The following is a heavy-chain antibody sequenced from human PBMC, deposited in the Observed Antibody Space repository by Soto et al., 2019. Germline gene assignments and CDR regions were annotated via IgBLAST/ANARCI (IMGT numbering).Heavy chain of an antibody. Sequence: QVQLVQSGAEVKKPGASVKVSCKASGYTFTSYGVTWVRQAPGQGPEWMGWISAYNGNTKYAQKLQGRVNMTADTSTSTAYLELRSLRSDDTAVYYCARNGVFLWFGVDYWGQGTLVTVSS. CDR3: ARNGVFLWFGVDY. CDR2: ISAYNGNT. V-gene: IGHV1-18*01. D-gene: IGHD3-10*01. CDR1: GYTFTSYG. J-gene: IGHJ4*02.